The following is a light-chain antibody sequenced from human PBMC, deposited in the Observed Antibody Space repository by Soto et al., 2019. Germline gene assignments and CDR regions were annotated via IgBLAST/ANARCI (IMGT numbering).Light chain of an antibody. CDR3: QQSYSTPYT. CDR2: AAS. J-gene: IGKJ2*01. Sequence: DIQMTQSPSSRSGSLGYRVTIACRSSQSISSYLIWYQQKPGKAPKLLIYAASSLQSGVPSRFSGSGSGTDFTLTISSLQPEDLAIYYCQQSYSTPYTFGQGTKVDIK. V-gene: IGKV1-39*01. CDR1: QSISSY.